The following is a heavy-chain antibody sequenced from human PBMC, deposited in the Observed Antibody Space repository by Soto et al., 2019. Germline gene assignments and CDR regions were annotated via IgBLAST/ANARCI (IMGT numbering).Heavy chain of an antibody. V-gene: IGHV4-34*01. D-gene: IGHD1-1*01. CDR2: INHSGST. CDR1: GGSFSGYY. J-gene: IGHJ4*02. Sequence: SETLSLTCAVYGGSFSGYYWSWIRQPPGKGLEWIGEINHSGSTNYNPSLKSRVTISVDTSKNQFSLKLSSVTAADTAVYYCASTETTEAPERVFDYWGQGTLVTVSS. CDR3: ASTETTEAPERVFDY.